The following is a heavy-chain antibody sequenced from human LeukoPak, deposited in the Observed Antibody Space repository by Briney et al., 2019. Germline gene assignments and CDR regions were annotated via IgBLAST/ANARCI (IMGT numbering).Heavy chain of an antibody. CDR2: ISDSGGST. V-gene: IGHV3-23*01. Sequence: GGSLRLSCAASGVTFSSYAMSWVREAPGKGLEWVSTISDSGGSTFYADSVKGRFTISRDNSKNTLYLQMNSLRAEDTAVYYCAKPGGGSYFTHNCFDPWGRGALVTVSS. CDR3: AKPGGGSYFTHNCFDP. CDR1: GVTFSSYA. D-gene: IGHD1-26*01. J-gene: IGHJ5*02.